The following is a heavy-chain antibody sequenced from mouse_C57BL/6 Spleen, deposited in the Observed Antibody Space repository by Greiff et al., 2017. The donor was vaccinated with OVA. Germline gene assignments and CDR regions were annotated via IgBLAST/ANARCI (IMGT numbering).Heavy chain of an antibody. D-gene: IGHD2-3*01. CDR2: IDPSDSYT. CDR3: ARGYDGYVPNY. J-gene: IGHJ2*01. Sequence: QVQLQQSGAELVMPGASVKLSCKASGYTFTSYWMHWVKQRPGQGLEWIGEIDPSDSYTNYNQKFKGKSTLTVDKSSSTAYMQLSSLTSEDSAVYYCARGYDGYVPNYWGQGTTLTVSS. V-gene: IGHV1-69*01. CDR1: GYTFTSYW.